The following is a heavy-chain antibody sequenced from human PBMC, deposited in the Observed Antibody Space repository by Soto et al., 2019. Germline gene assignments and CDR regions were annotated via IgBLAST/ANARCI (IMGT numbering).Heavy chain of an antibody. V-gene: IGHV3-7*05. D-gene: IGHD6-19*01. CDR1: GFTFITYW. CDR2: IKQDGSEQ. CDR3: ARLPHPGIAVAGTVY. J-gene: IGHJ4*02. Sequence: EVLLVESGGGLVQPGGSLRLSCAASGFTFITYWMSWVRQAPGKGLEWVANIKQDGSEQLYVDSVKGRFTISRDNAKNSLSLQMNSLRAEDTAVYFCARLPHPGIAVAGTVYWGQGTLVTVSS.